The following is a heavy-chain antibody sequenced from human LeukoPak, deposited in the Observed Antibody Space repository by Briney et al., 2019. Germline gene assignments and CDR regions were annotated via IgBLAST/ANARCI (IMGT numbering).Heavy chain of an antibody. CDR2: IYPGDSDT. CDR3: ARVGIAARDAFDI. V-gene: IGHV5-51*01. J-gene: IGHJ3*02. Sequence: GESLKISCKGSGYSFTSYWIGWVRQMPGKGLEWMGIIYPGDSDTRYSPSFQGQVTISANKSISTAYLQWSSLKASDTAMYYCARVGIAARDAFDIWGQGTMVTVSS. CDR1: GYSFTSYW. D-gene: IGHD6-6*01.